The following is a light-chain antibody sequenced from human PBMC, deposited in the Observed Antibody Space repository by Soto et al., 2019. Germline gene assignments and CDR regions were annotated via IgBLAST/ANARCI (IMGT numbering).Light chain of an antibody. CDR3: QSYDTNLSSYV. J-gene: IGLJ1*01. CDR1: TSNIGSNS. Sequence: QAVVSQPPSASGTPGQRVTISCSGRTSNIGSNSVTWYQQLQGTAPKVVIYSNDQWPSGVPDRFSGSKPGTSASLAITGLQAEDEADYYCQSYDTNLSSYVFGTGTKLTVL. CDR2: SND. V-gene: IGLV1-44*01.